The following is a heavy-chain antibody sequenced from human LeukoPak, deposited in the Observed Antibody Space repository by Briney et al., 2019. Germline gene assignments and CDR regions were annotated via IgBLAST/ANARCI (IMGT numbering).Heavy chain of an antibody. CDR3: ARFNGDYSFDY. Sequence: SETLSLTCTVSGGSISSYYWSWIRQPPGKGLEWIGYIYYSGSTNYNPSLKSRVTISVDTSKNQFSLKLSSETAADTAVYYCARFNGDYSFDYWGQGTLVTVSS. CDR2: IYYSGST. D-gene: IGHD4-17*01. V-gene: IGHV4-59*01. CDR1: GGSISSYY. J-gene: IGHJ4*02.